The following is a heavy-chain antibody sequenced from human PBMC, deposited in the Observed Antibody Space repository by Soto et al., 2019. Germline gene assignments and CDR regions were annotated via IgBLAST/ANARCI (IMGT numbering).Heavy chain of an antibody. V-gene: IGHV4-38-2*01. CDR3: ASRELAAAGPYYYYGMDV. Sequence: SETLSLTCAVSCYSISSGYYWGWIRQPPGKGLEWIGSIYHSGSTYYNPSLKSRVTISVDTSKNQFSLKLSSVTAADTAVYYCASRELAAAGPYYYYGMDVWGQGTTVTSP. CDR2: IYHSGST. D-gene: IGHD6-13*01. CDR1: CYSISSGYY. J-gene: IGHJ6*02.